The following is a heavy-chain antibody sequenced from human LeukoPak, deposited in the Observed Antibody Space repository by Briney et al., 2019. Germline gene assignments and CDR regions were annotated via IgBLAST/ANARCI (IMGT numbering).Heavy chain of an antibody. D-gene: IGHD3-22*01. J-gene: IGHJ4*02. CDR2: ISYDGSNK. V-gene: IGHV3-30*04. Sequence: GRSLRLSCAASGFTFSSYAMHWVRQAPGKGLEWVAVISYDGSNKYYADSVKGRFTISRDNSKNTLYLQMNSLRAEDTAVYYCARAALRYYDSSVLYWGQGTLVTVS. CDR3: ARAALRYYDSSVLY. CDR1: GFTFSSYA.